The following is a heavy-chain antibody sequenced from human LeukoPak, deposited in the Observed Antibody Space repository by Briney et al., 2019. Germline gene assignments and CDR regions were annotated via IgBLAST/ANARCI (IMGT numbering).Heavy chain of an antibody. D-gene: IGHD6-13*01. CDR3: ARVGKAAAGPIYYYYYMDV. Sequence: ASVKVSCKASGYTFTSYYMHWVRQAPGQGLEWMGIINPSGGSTSYAQKFQGRVTMTRDTSTSTVYMELSSLRSEDTAVYYCARVGKAAAGPIYYYYYMDVWGKGTTVTVSS. V-gene: IGHV1-46*01. J-gene: IGHJ6*03. CDR2: INPSGGST. CDR1: GYTFTSYY.